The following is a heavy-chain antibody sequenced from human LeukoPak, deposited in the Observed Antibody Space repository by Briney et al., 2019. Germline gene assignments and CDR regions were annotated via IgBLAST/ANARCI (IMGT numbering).Heavy chain of an antibody. V-gene: IGHV5-51*01. Sequence: GESLKISCKGSGYSFTTYWTGWVRQMPGGGLEWMGIIYPDGSDTRYSPSFQGQVTISADKSINTAYLQWSSLKASDTAMYYCARTVVPAAMCDYWGQGTLVTVSS. J-gene: IGHJ4*02. CDR3: ARTVVPAAMCDY. D-gene: IGHD2-2*01. CDR2: IYPDGSDT. CDR1: GYSFTTYW.